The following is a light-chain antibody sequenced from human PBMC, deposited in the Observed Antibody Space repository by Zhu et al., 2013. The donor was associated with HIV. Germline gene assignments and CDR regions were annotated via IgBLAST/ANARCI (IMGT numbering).Light chain of an antibody. V-gene: IGKV3-20*01. CDR3: QQYATSPLT. J-gene: IGKJ4*01. Sequence: EIVLTQSPGTLSLSPGERATLSCRASQSVSSNYLAWYQQKPGQAPRLLVYGASRRATGIPDRFSGSGSGTDFTLTITRLEPEDFAVYYCQQYATSPLTFGEGPRWRSN. CDR2: GAS. CDR1: QSVSSNY.